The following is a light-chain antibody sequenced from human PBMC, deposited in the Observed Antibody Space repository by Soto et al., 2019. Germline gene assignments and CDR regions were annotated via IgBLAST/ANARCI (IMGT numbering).Light chain of an antibody. V-gene: IGKV4-1*01. CDR2: WAS. J-gene: IGKJ1*01. CDR3: QQYYSTPWT. Sequence: DIVMTQSPDSLAVSLGERATINCKSSQSVLYSSNNKNYLAWYQQKPGQPPKLLIYWASTRESGVPDRFSGSGSATDFTLTISSLQAEDVEVYYCQQYYSTPWTLGQGTKVDIK. CDR1: QSVLYSSNNKNY.